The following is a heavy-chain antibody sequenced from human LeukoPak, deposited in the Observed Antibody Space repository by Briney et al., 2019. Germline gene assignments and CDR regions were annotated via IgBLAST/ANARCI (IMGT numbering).Heavy chain of an antibody. V-gene: IGHV3-53*01. CDR1: GFTVSNYY. J-gene: IGHJ3*02. CDR3: ARDSYDSSGYAFDI. CDR2: IYGAGST. D-gene: IGHD3-22*01. Sequence: SGGSLRLSCAASGFTVSNYYMSWVRQAPGKRLEWVSVIYGAGSTYYADSVKGRFTISRDNSKNTLYLQMNSLRAEDTAMYYCARDSYDSSGYAFDIWGQGTMVTVSS.